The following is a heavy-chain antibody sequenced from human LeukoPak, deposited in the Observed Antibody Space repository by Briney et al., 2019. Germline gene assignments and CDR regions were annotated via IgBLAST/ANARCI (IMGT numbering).Heavy chain of an antibody. CDR2: IKQDGSVK. V-gene: IGHV3-7*01. J-gene: IGHJ4*02. CDR3: AGGRGWLTTD. Sequence: GGSLRLSCAASGFSFSAYWMNWFRQAPGKGLEWAAIIKQDGSVKKYVDSVKGRFTISRDNAKTSLYLEMMSLRVEDTAIYYCAGGRGWLTTDWGQGTLVTVSS. D-gene: IGHD6-19*01. CDR1: GFSFSAYW.